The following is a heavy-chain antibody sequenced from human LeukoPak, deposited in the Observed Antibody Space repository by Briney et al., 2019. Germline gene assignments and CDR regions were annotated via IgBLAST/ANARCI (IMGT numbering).Heavy chain of an antibody. J-gene: IGHJ3*02. CDR3: AREGYYYDSSGYRLGGDAFDI. CDR1: GFTFSSYG. Sequence: GGSLRLSCAASGFTFSSYGMHWVRQAPGKGLEWVAVISYDGSNKYYADSVKGRFTISRDNSKNTLYLQMNSLRAEDTAVYYCAREGYYYDSSGYRLGGDAFDIWGQGTMVTVSS. D-gene: IGHD3-22*01. V-gene: IGHV3-30*03. CDR2: ISYDGSNK.